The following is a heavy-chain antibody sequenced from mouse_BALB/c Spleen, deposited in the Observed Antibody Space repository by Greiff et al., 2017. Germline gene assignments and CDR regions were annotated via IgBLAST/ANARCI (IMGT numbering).Heavy chain of an antibody. CDR3: AREVRRGGFAY. Sequence: EVKLMESGPGLVKPSQSLSLTCTVTGYSITSDYAWNWIRQFPGNKLEWMGYISYSGSTSYNPSLKSRISITRDTSKNQFFLQLNSVTTEDTATYYCAREVRRGGFAYWGQGTLVTVSA. CDR2: ISYSGST. J-gene: IGHJ3*01. CDR1: GYSITSDYA. D-gene: IGHD2-14*01. V-gene: IGHV3-2*02.